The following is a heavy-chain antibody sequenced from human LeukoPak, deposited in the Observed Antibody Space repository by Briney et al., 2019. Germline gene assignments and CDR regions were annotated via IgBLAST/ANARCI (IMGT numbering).Heavy chain of an antibody. Sequence: SETLSLTCAVYGGSFSGYYWSWIRQPPGKGLEWIGEINHSGSTNYNPSLKSRVTISVDTSKNQFSLKLSSVTAADTAVYYCARGSGITMVRGVIINRFDHWGQGTLVTVSS. CDR3: ARGSGITMVRGVIINRFDH. CDR1: GGSFSGYY. D-gene: IGHD3-10*01. CDR2: INHSGST. V-gene: IGHV4-34*01. J-gene: IGHJ5*02.